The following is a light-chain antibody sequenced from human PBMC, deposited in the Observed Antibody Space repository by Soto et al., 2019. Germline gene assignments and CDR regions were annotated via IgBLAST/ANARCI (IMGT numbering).Light chain of an antibody. CDR1: QSVSSN. J-gene: IGKJ2*01. V-gene: IGKV3-15*01. Sequence: EIVMTQSPATLSVSPGERATLSCRASQSVSSNLDWYQQKPGQAPRLLIYGASTRATGIPARFSGSGSGTEFTLTISSLQSEDFAVYYCQQYNNWPGGRAYTFGQGTKLEIK. CDR2: GAS. CDR3: QQYNNWPGGRAYT.